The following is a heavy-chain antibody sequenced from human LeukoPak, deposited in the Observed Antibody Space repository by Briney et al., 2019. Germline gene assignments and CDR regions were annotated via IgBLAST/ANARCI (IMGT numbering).Heavy chain of an antibody. CDR1: GYTFTSYG. V-gene: IGHV1-18*01. CDR2: ISSYNGNT. J-gene: IGHJ4*02. Sequence: ASVKVSCKASGYTFTSYGINWVRQAPGQGFEWMGWISSYNGNTNYAQKFQDRVTMTTYTSTSTAYMELRSLRSDDTAVYYCARDHTSGWYNPNDFDYWGQGTLVTVSS. D-gene: IGHD6-19*01. CDR3: ARDHTSGWYNPNDFDY.